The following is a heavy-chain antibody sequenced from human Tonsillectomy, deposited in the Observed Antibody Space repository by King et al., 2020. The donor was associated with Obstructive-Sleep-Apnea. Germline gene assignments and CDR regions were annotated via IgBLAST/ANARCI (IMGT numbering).Heavy chain of an antibody. Sequence: PLQESGPGLVKPSETLSLTCTVSGGSISSYYWSWIRQPPGKGLEWIGYIYYSGSTNYNPSLKSRVTISVDTSKNQFSLKLSSVTAADTAVYYCARAPRGGSWFDPWGQGTLVTVSS. V-gene: IGHV4-59*01. CDR3: ARAPRGGSWFDP. CDR2: IYYSGST. CDR1: GGSISSYY. D-gene: IGHD3-10*01. J-gene: IGHJ5*02.